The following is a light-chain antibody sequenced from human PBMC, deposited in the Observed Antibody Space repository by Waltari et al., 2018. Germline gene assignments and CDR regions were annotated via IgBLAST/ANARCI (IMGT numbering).Light chain of an antibody. Sequence: EIVLTQSPGTLSLSPGERATLSCRTSQGVSSTYLAWFQHKPAQAPRLGIFGVSSRATGIPDRFSGSGSGTDFTLTINRLEPEDFAVYYCQQYGTSLITFGQGTRLEIK. CDR3: QQYGTSLIT. J-gene: IGKJ5*01. V-gene: IGKV3-20*01. CDR2: GVS. CDR1: QGVSSTY.